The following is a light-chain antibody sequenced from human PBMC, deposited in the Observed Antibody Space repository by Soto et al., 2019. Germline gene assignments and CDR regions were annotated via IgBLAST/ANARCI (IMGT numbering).Light chain of an antibody. J-gene: IGKJ1*01. CDR2: DTS. V-gene: IGKV3-15*01. Sequence: EIVVTQSPATLSFSPGERVTLSCRASQSVSSSLAWYQQRTGQAPTLLIYDTSTSAPGIAASFSSSGSGTEFTLTISSLQSADVAVYYCQQYVHWPPGTFGQGTTVEIK. CDR3: QQYVHWPPGT. CDR1: QSVSSS.